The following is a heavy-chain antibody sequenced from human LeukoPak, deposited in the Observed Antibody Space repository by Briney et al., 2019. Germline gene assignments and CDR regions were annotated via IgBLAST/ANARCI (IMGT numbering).Heavy chain of an antibody. CDR1: GYTLTELS. CDR3: ATMRWLVRYFDY. J-gene: IGHJ4*02. D-gene: IGHD6-19*01. V-gene: IGHV1-24*01. Sequence: ASVKVSCKVSGYTLTELSMHWVRQAPGKGREWMGGFDPEDGETIYAQKFQGRVTMTEDTSTDTAYMELSSLRSEDTAVYYCATMRWLVRYFDYWGQGTLVTVSS. CDR2: FDPEDGET.